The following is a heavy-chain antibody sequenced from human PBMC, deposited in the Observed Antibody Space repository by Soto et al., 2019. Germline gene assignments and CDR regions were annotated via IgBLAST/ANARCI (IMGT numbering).Heavy chain of an antibody. CDR1: GENFKKNV. CDR2: TIPALGKT. V-gene: IGHV1-69*10. CDR3: ARGPFRPSAMDV. D-gene: IGHD3-10*01. J-gene: IGHJ6*02. Sequence: GTSVQVTCKTSGENFKKNVFTWVRQAPGQGLEWMGGTIPALGKTHYIEKFQGRVTITVDDATRTVYMEVRDLTSEDTAIYYCARGPFRPSAMDVWGQGTTVTVSS.